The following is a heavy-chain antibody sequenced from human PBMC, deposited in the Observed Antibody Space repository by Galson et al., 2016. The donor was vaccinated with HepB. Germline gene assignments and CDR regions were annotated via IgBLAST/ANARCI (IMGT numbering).Heavy chain of an antibody. V-gene: IGHV4-31*03. J-gene: IGHJ3*02. CDR2: IYYSGNT. D-gene: IGHD3-16*01. CDR1: GGSISSGGYY. Sequence: TLSLTCTVSGGSISSGGYYWSWIRQHPGKGLEWIGYIYYSGNTYYNPSLKSRITISVDTSKNQFYLKLSSVTAADTAVYYCAREHDGGMGIFDIWGQGTMVTVSS. CDR3: AREHDGGMGIFDI.